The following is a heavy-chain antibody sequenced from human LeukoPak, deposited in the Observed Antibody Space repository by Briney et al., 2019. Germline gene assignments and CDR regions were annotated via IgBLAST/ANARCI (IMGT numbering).Heavy chain of an antibody. CDR1: GFTFSSYA. CDR3: ARDAVRGGDCDF. CDR2: ISGSGGST. Sequence: GGSLRLSCAASGFTFSSYAMSWVRQAPGKGLEWVSAISGSGGSTYYADSVKGRFTISRDNAKNSLYLQMNSLRAEDTAVYYCARDAVRGGDCDFWGQGTLVAVSS. D-gene: IGHD2-21*02. J-gene: IGHJ4*02. V-gene: IGHV3-23*01.